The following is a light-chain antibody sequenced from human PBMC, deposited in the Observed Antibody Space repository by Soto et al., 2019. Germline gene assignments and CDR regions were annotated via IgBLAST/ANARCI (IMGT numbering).Light chain of an antibody. CDR2: DAS. V-gene: IGKV3D-20*01. CDR1: QSVTSSY. J-gene: IGKJ5*01. CDR3: QQYGSPLIT. Sequence: EIVLTQSPGTLSLSPGERATLSCRASQSVTSSYLAWYQQKPGLAPRLLIYDASSRATGIPDRFSGSGSGTDFTLTISRLEPEDFAVYYCQQYGSPLITFGQGTRLGI.